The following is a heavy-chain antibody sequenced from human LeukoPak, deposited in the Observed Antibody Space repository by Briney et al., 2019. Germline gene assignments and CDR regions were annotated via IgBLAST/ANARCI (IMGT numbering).Heavy chain of an antibody. J-gene: IGHJ3*02. CDR1: GFTFSSYA. Sequence: GGSLRLSCSASGFTFSSYAMHWVRQAPGKGLEYVSAISSTGGSTYYADSVRSRFTISRDNSKNTLYLQMSSLRAEDTSVYYCVKAPRTTVVGFDIWGQGTMVTVSS. D-gene: IGHD4-11*01. CDR2: ISSTGGST. CDR3: VKAPRTTVVGFDI. V-gene: IGHV3-64D*09.